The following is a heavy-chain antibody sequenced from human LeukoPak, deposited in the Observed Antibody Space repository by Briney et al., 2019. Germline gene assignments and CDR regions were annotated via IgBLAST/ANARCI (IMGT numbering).Heavy chain of an antibody. V-gene: IGHV4-4*02. J-gene: IGHJ4*02. CDR1: GDSINSLDL. Sequence: SGTLSLICTVSGDSINSLDLWSWVRPPPGKGLEWIGEMYLSGTTHSNPSVKSRVTISIDKSKNQFFLNLSSVTAADTAVYYCAGLVGRYSSGLYYYYFDYWGQGTLVTVSS. D-gene: IGHD3-22*01. CDR3: AGLVGRYSSGLYYYYFDY. CDR2: MYLSGTT.